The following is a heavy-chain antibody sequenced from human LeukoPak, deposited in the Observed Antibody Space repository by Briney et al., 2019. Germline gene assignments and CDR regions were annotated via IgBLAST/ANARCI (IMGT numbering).Heavy chain of an antibody. CDR3: AATRGTRAY. J-gene: IGHJ4*02. CDR2: IYHSGST. V-gene: IGHV4-39*01. D-gene: IGHD3-10*01. Sequence: SETLSLTCTVSGGSISNNIYYWGWIRQPPGKGLEWIGSIYHSGSTYFNPSLKSRVTISVDTSKNQFSLKLYFVTAADTAVYYCAATRGTRAYWGQGTLVTVSS. CDR1: GGSISNNIYY.